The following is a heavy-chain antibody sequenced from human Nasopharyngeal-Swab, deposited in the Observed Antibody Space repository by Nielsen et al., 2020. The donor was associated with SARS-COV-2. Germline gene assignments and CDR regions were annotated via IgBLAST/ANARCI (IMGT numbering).Heavy chain of an antibody. CDR1: GFTFSSYA. V-gene: IGHV3-30*04. J-gene: IGHJ6*02. Sequence: GGSLRLSCAASGFTFSSYAMHWVRQAPGKGLEWVAVISYDGSNKYYADSVRGRFTISRDDSKNTLYLQMNSLTAQDTAVYYCAREEEVIAATPRSHYYGMDVWGQGTTVTVSS. D-gene: IGHD2-15*01. CDR3: AREEEVIAATPRSHYYGMDV. CDR2: ISYDGSNK.